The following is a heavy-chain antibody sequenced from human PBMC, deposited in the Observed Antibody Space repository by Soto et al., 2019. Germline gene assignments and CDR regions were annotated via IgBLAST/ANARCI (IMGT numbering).Heavy chain of an antibody. CDR3: ARDHVFSHGVAATYF. D-gene: IGHD2-15*01. J-gene: IGHJ4*02. Sequence: GASVKVSCKASGYTFTSYYMHWVRQAPGQGLEWMGIINPSGGSTSYAQKFQGRVTMTRDTSTSTVYMELSSLRSEDTAVYYCARDHVFSHGVAATYFWGQGTLVTVSS. CDR1: GYTFTSYY. V-gene: IGHV1-46*01. CDR2: INPSGGST.